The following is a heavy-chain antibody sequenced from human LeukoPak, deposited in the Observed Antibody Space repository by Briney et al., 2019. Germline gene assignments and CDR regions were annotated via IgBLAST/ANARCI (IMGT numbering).Heavy chain of an antibody. CDR3: ARGVLTIFGVVTKFDY. Sequence: PSETLSLTCAVYGGSFSGYYWSWIRQPPGKGLEWIGEINHSGSTNYNPSLKSRVTISVDTSKNQFSLKLSSVTAADTDVYYCARGVLTIFGVVTKFDYWGQGTLVTVSS. CDR2: INHSGST. V-gene: IGHV4-34*01. J-gene: IGHJ4*02. CDR1: GGSFSGYY. D-gene: IGHD3-3*01.